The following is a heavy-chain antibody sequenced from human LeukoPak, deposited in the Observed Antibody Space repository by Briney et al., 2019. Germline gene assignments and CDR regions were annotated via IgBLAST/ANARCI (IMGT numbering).Heavy chain of an antibody. CDR3: ARSVVDYYGSPNWFDP. CDR1: GGSTNTADYH. Sequence: PSETLSLTCTVSGGSTNTADYHWSWIRQYPGKGLEWIGNIYFNGKTDYNPYLKSRVTISLQMSKNQFSLKLRSVTVADTAMYYCARSVVDYYGSPNWFDPWGQGALVTVSS. V-gene: IGHV4-30-4*01. CDR2: IYFNGKT. J-gene: IGHJ5*02. D-gene: IGHD3-10*01.